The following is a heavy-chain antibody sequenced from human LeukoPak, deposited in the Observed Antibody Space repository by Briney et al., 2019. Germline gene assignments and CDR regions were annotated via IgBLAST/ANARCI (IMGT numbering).Heavy chain of an antibody. J-gene: IGHJ4*02. CDR2: ISYDGSNK. V-gene: IGHV3-30*03. CDR3: ARWAGVTDF. D-gene: IGHD5-18*01. CDR1: GFTFSSYG. Sequence: GRSLRLSCAASGFTFSSYGMHWVRQAPGKGLEWVAVISYDGSNKYYADSVKGRFTISRDNSKNTLYLRMNSLRAEDTAVYYCARWAGVTDFWGQGTLVTVSS.